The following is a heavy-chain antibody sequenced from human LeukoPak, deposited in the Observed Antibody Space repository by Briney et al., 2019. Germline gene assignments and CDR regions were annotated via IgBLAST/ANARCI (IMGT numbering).Heavy chain of an antibody. V-gene: IGHV2-26*01. CDR3: ARITYGDYDNWFDP. CDR1: GFSLSNARMG. D-gene: IGHD4-17*01. Sequence: SGPVLVKPTETLTLTRTVSGFSLSNARMGVSWIRQPPGKALEWLAHIFSNDEKSYSTSLKSRLTISKDTSKSQVVLTMTNMDPVDTATYYCARITYGDYDNWFDPWGQGTLVTVSS. CDR2: IFSNDEK. J-gene: IGHJ5*02.